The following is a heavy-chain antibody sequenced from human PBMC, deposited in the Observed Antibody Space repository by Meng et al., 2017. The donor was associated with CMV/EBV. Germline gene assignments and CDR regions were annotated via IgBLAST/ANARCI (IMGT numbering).Heavy chain of an antibody. Sequence: CGFTFSGYAMPWVRQAPGKGLERVTVVSYDGNNKYYADSVKGRYTISRDNSKNTLYLQMNSLRAEDTAVYYCARDGDGNYEGWFDPWGQGTLVTVSS. CDR3: ARDGDGNYEGWFDP. J-gene: IGHJ5*02. V-gene: IGHV3-30-3*01. D-gene: IGHD1-7*01. CDR1: GFTFSGYA. CDR2: VSYDGNNK.